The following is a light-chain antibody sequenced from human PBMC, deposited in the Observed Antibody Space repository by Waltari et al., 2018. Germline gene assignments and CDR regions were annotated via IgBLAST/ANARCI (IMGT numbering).Light chain of an antibody. J-gene: IGKJ4*01. CDR2: DAS. CDR1: QSVSSS. V-gene: IGKV3-11*01. CDR3: HQRGNWPLT. Sequence: IVFTQSPATLSFSPGERATLSCRASQSVSSSLAWYQQKPGQSPRLLIYDASNRATGIPARFSGSGSGTDFTLTISSLEPEDFAVYYCHQRGNWPLTFGGGTKVEIK.